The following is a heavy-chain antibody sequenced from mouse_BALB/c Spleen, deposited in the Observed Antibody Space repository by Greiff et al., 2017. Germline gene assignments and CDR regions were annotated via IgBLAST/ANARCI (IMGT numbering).Heavy chain of an antibody. CDR1: GFAFSSYD. J-gene: IGHJ3*01. CDR2: ISSGGGST. Sequence: EVMLVESGGGLVKPGGSLKLSCAASGFAFSSYDMSWVRQTPEKRLEWVAYISSGGGSTYYPDTVKGRFTISRDNAKNTLYLQMSSLKSEDTAMYYCARGRYLAWFAYWGQGTLVTVSS. CDR3: ARGRYLAWFAY. D-gene: IGHD2-14*01. V-gene: IGHV5-12-1*01.